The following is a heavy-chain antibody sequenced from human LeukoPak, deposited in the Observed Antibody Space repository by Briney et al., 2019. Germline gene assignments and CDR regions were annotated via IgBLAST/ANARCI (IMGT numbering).Heavy chain of an antibody. CDR3: AVSAV. V-gene: IGHV3-11*04. CDR1: GLSLSDYY. CDR2: ISRSGDTM. D-gene: IGHD6-25*01. J-gene: IGHJ4*02. Sequence: GGSLRLSCAASGLSLSDYYISWIRQAPGKGLQWISYISRSGDTMYYADSVKGRFTISRDNAKNSLYLQMNSLRAEDTAVYYCAVSAVWGQGTLVTVSS.